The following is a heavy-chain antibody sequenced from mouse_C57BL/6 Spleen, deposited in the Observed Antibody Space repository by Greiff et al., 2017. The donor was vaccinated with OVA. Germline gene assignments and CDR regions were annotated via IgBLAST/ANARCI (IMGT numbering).Heavy chain of an antibody. Sequence: VQLQQSGPELVKPGASVKISCKASGYAFSSSWMNWVKQRPGKGLEWIGRIYPGDGDTNYNGKFKGKATLTADKSSSTAYMQLSSLTSEDSAVYFCARIFYYGSSSDYWGQGTTLTVSS. J-gene: IGHJ2*01. CDR3: ARIFYYGSSSDY. V-gene: IGHV1-82*01. CDR2: IYPGDGDT. CDR1: GYAFSSSW. D-gene: IGHD1-1*01.